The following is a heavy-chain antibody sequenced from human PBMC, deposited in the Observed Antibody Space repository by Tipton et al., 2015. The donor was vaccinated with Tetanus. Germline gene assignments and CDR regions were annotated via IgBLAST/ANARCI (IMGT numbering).Heavy chain of an antibody. CDR3: ARLYGDYFHAMGY. V-gene: IGHV3-30*07. CDR2: ISYDGSKE. CDR1: GFTFRNHA. Sequence: SLRLSCAASGFTFRNHAMHWVRQAPGKGLEWVALISYDGSKEAYADSVKGRFTISRDYSKNTLYLQMTSLRAEDTAVYYCARLYGDYFHAMGYWGQGTLVTVSS. D-gene: IGHD4-17*01. J-gene: IGHJ4*02.